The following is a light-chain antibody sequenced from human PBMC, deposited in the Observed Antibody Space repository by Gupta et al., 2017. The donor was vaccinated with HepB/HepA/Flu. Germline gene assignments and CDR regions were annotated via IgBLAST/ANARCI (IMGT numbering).Light chain of an antibody. Sequence: QSVLTQPPSASGTPGQRVTFSCSGSSSSFGGNYVYWYQQLPGTAPKLLIYRNNQRPSGVPDRFSGSKSGTSASLAISGLRSEDEADYYCAAWDDSLSAVVFGRGTKLTV. CDR3: AAWDDSLSAVV. CDR2: RNN. J-gene: IGLJ2*01. V-gene: IGLV1-47*01. CDR1: SSSFGGNY.